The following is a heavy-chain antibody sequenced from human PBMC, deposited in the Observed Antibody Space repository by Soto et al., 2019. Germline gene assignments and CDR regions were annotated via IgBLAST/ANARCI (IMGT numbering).Heavy chain of an antibody. Sequence: SETLSLTCTVSGGSISSGGYYWSWIRQHPGKGLEWIGYIYYSGSTYCNPSLKSRVTISVDTSKNQFSLKLSSVTAADTAVYYCARVHYCSGGSCWDFDYWGQGTLVTVPQ. J-gene: IGHJ4*02. V-gene: IGHV4-31*03. D-gene: IGHD2-15*01. CDR2: IYYSGST. CDR1: GGSISSGGYY. CDR3: ARVHYCSGGSCWDFDY.